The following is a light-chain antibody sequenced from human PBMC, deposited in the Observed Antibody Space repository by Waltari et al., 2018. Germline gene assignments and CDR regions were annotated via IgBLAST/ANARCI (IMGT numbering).Light chain of an antibody. CDR3: QLRSKWLRT. J-gene: IGKJ1*01. CDR1: QSVRTY. CDR2: DAA. Sequence: EIVLTQSPATLSLSPGERATLSCRASQSVRTYLAWYQPKPGQAPRLLIYDAAPRATAIPARFSGSGSGTDFTLTISSLEPEDFAVYYCQLRSKWLRTFGQGTKVEV. V-gene: IGKV3-11*01.